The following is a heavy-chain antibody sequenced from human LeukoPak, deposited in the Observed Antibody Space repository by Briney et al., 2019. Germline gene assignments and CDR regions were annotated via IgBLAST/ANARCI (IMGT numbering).Heavy chain of an antibody. CDR3: ATGWSGYYWTT. Sequence: SETLSLTCAVYGGSFSGYYWSWIRQPPGKGLEWIGEINHSGSTYCNTSLKSRVTISVDTSKNQFSLKLNSVTAADTAVYYCATGWSGYYWTTWGQGTLVAVSS. CDR2: INHSGST. D-gene: IGHD3-3*01. V-gene: IGHV4-34*01. J-gene: IGHJ5*02. CDR1: GGSFSGYY.